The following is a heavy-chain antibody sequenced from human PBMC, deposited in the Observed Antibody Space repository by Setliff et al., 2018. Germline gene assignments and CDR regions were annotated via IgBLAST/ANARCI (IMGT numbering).Heavy chain of an antibody. CDR1: EITLRHFA. CDR3: AMGRDADNFIAFDL. D-gene: IGHD2-2*01. V-gene: IGHV3-64*01. CDR2: ISGSGDSS. J-gene: IGHJ3*01. Sequence: GGSLRLSCAGSEITLRHFAVHWVRQAPGKGLEYVSAISGSGDSSYNANSVKGRFSVSRDDSKNVVYLQMDSLSVEDVAVYYCAMGRDADNFIAFDLGGQGTMVT.